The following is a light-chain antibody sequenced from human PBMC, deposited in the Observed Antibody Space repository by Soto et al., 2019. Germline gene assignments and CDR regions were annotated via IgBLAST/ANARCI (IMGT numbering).Light chain of an antibody. CDR2: EDN. Sequence: QSALTQPDSVSGSPGQSITISCTGTNSDVGDYNLVSWYQQHPGKAPKLMIYEDNERPSGVSNRFSGSKSGNTASLTISGLQAADEADYYCCSYAGSSTWVFGGGTKVTVL. CDR3: CSYAGSSTWV. J-gene: IGLJ3*02. CDR1: NSDVGDYNL. V-gene: IGLV2-23*01.